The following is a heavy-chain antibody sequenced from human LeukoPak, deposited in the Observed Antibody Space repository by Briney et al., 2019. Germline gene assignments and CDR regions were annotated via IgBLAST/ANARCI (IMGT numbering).Heavy chain of an antibody. CDR3: AKDYGDLFSYYYYMDV. CDR2: IRYDGSNK. V-gene: IGHV3-30*02. D-gene: IGHD4-17*01. CDR1: GFTFSSYG. J-gene: IGHJ6*03. Sequence: GGSLRLSCAASGFTFSSYGMHWVRQAPGKGLEWAAFIRYDGSNKYYADSVKGRFTISRDNSKNTLYLQMNSLRAEDTAVYYCAKDYGDLFSYYYYMDVWGKGTTVTISS.